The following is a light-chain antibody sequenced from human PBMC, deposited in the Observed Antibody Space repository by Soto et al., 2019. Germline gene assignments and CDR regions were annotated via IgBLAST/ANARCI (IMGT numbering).Light chain of an antibody. V-gene: IGLV1-47*01. J-gene: IGLJ2*01. CDR2: RNN. CDR3: AAWDDSLSGLV. CDR1: SSHIGSNY. Sequence: QPVLTQPPSASGTPGQRVTISCSGSSSHIGSNYVYWYQQLPGTAPKLLIYRNNQRPSGVPDRFSGSKSGTSASLAISGLRSEDEADYYCAAWDDSLSGLVFGGGTQLTVL.